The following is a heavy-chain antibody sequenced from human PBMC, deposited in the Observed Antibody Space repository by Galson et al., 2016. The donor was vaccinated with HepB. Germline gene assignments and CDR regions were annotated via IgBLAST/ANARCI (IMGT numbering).Heavy chain of an antibody. J-gene: IGHJ4*02. D-gene: IGHD6-6*01. CDR2: IRNKANSYTT. V-gene: IGHV3-72*01. Sequence: SLRLSCAASEFTFSDHYMDWVRQAPGQGLDWVARIRNKANSYTTLYAASVQGRFTISRDDSKNSLYLQMNGLKTEDTAVYYCARGYSSSSPSFDNWGQGTLVTVSS. CDR3: ARGYSSSSPSFDN. CDR1: EFTFSDHY.